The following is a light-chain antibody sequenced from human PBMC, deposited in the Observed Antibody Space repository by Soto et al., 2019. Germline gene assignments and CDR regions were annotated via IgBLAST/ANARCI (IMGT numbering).Light chain of an antibody. CDR2: GAS. J-gene: IGKJ4*01. Sequence: EIVLTQSPGTLSLSPGERATLSCRASQSISISYLAWYQQRPGQAPRLLIYGASGRATGIPGRFSGSGSGTEFTLTISSLQSEDCAIYYCQQYYTWPITFGGGTKVDIK. V-gene: IGKV3-20*01. CDR1: QSISISY. CDR3: QQYYTWPIT.